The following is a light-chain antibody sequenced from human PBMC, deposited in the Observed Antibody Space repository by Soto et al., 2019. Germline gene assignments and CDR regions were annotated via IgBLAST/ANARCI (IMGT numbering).Light chain of an antibody. J-gene: IGLJ3*02. CDR2: LNSDGSH. V-gene: IGLV4-69*01. CDR1: SGHSSYA. Sequence: QLVLTQSPSASASLGASVKLTCTLSSGHSSYAIAWHQQQPDKGPRYLMKLNSDGSHTKGDGIPHRFSGSSSGAERYLTISSLQSEDAADYYCETWGTGIWVFGGGTKLTVL. CDR3: ETWGTGIWV.